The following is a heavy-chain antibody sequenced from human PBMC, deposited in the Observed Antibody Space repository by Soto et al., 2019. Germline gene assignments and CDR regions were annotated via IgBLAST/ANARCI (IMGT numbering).Heavy chain of an antibody. CDR2: INPNSGGT. D-gene: IGHD3-10*01. Sequence: GASVKVSCKASGYTFTGYYMHWVRQAPGQGLEWMGWINPNSGGTNYAQKFQGRVTMTRDTSISTAYMELSRLRSDDTAVYYCARDRRISSGLYFDYCGQGTLVTVYS. J-gene: IGHJ4*02. CDR3: ARDRRISSGLYFDY. V-gene: IGHV1-2*02. CDR1: GYTFTGYY.